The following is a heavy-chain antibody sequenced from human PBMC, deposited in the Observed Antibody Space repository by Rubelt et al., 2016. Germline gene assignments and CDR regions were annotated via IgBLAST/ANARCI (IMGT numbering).Heavy chain of an antibody. CDR3: ASSSGSYYSLDY. Sequence: QVQLVQSGAEVKKPGASVKVSCKASGYTFTGYYMHWVRQAPGQGLEWMGWINPNSGGTNYEQKVQGRVTMTRDTSISTAYMELSRLRSDDTAVYYCASSSGSYYSLDYWGQGTLVTVSS. J-gene: IGHJ4*02. CDR2: INPNSGGT. D-gene: IGHD1-26*01. V-gene: IGHV1-2*02. CDR1: GYTFTGYY.